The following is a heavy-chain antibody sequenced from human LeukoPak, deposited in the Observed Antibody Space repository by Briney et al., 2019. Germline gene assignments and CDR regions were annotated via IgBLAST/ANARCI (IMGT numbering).Heavy chain of an antibody. D-gene: IGHD3-22*01. J-gene: IGHJ4*02. CDR2: ISSSSSYI. CDR1: GFTFSSYS. CDR3: AREARGNYYDSSGYYYFDY. Sequence: GGSLRLSCAASGFTFSSYSMNWVRQAPGKGLEWVSSISSSSSYIYYADSVKGRFTISRDNAKNSLYLQMNSLRAEDTAVYYCAREARGNYYDSSGYYYFDYWGQGTLVTVSS. V-gene: IGHV3-21*01.